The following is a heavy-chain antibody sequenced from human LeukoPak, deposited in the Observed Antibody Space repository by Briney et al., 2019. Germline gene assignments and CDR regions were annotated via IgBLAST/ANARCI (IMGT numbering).Heavy chain of an antibody. Sequence: GGSLRLSCAASGFTFSSYAMHWVRQAPGKGLEYVSAISSNGGSTYYANSVKGRFTISRDNSKNTLYLQMGSLRAEDMAVYYCARGEEYSYGPRENYYYYMDVWGKGTTVTVSS. J-gene: IGHJ6*03. CDR3: ARGEEYSYGPRENYYYYMDV. V-gene: IGHV3-64*01. CDR1: GFTFSSYA. CDR2: ISSNGGST. D-gene: IGHD5-18*01.